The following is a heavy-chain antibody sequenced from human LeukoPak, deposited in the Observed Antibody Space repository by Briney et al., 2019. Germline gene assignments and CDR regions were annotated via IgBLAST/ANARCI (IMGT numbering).Heavy chain of an antibody. CDR2: INPNSGGT. Sequence: ASVKVSCKASGYTFTGYYMHWVRQTPGHGLEWMGWINPNSGGTNYAQKFQGRVTMTRDTSISTAYMELSRLRSDDTAVYYCARHHLGIGGLDYWGQGTLVTVSS. CDR3: ARHHLGIGGLDY. D-gene: IGHD7-27*01. V-gene: IGHV1-2*02. J-gene: IGHJ4*02. CDR1: GYTFTGYY.